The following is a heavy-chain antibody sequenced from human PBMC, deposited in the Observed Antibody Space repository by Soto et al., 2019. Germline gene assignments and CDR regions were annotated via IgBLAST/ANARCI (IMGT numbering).Heavy chain of an antibody. Sequence: SETLSLTCTVSGGSISSGGYYWSWIRQHPGKGLEWIGYIYYSGSTYYNPSLKSRVTISVDTSKNQFSLKLSSVTAADTAVYYCVRDQLQQKYYYYYYGMDVWGQGTTVTVSS. J-gene: IGHJ6*02. V-gene: IGHV4-31*03. CDR3: VRDQLQQKYYYYYYGMDV. CDR2: IYYSGST. D-gene: IGHD1-26*01. CDR1: GGSISSGGYY.